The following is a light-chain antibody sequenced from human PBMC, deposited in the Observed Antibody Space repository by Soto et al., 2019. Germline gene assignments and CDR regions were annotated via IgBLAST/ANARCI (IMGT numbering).Light chain of an antibody. Sequence: ETVMTQSPATLSVSPGEGATLSCRASQSVSSKLAWSQQNTGQAPRLLISGASTRATGIPARFSGSGSGTEFTLSISGLQSEDFAVYYCQQYNDWPPYAYGQGTKLELK. CDR2: GAS. J-gene: IGKJ2*01. V-gene: IGKV3-15*01. CDR3: QQYNDWPPYA. CDR1: QSVSSK.